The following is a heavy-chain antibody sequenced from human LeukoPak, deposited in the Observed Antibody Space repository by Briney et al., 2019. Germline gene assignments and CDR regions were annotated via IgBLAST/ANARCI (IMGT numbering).Heavy chain of an antibody. J-gene: IGHJ4*02. D-gene: IGHD5-24*01. V-gene: IGHV3-33*06. Sequence: PGRSLRLSCAASRFTFSSYGMHWVRQAPGKGLEWVAVIWYDGSNKYYADSVKGRFTISRDNSKNTLYLQMNSLRAEDTAVYYCAKDHKMASPNPVDYWGQGTLVTVSS. CDR3: AKDHKMASPNPVDY. CDR2: IWYDGSNK. CDR1: RFTFSSYG.